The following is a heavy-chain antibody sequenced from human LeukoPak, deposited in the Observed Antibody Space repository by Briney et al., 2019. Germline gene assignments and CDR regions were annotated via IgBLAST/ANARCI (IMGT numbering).Heavy chain of an antibody. V-gene: IGHV4-39*07. D-gene: IGHD1-26*01. J-gene: IGHJ4*02. CDR2: IYYGGST. Sequence: SETLSLTCTVSGGSISSSSYYWGWIRQPPGKGLEWIGSIYYGGSTYYNPSLKSRVTISVDTSKNQFSLKLSSVTAADTAVYYCARDQGGLRFLDYWGQGTLVTVSS. CDR1: GGSISSSSYY. CDR3: ARDQGGLRFLDY.